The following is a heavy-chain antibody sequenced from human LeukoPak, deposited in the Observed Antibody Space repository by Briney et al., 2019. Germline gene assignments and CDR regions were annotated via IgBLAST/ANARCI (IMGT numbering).Heavy chain of an antibody. CDR1: GGSISSSNW. CDR3: ARKWMGYYYYYYGMDV. D-gene: IGHD2-2*03. V-gene: IGHV4-4*02. J-gene: IGHJ6*02. CDR2: IYHSGST. Sequence: SETLPLTCAVSGGSISSSNWWSWVRQPPGKGLEWIGEIYHSGSTNYNPSLKSRVTISVDKSKNQFSLKLSSVTAADTAVYYCARKWMGYYYYYYGMDVWGQGTTVTVSS.